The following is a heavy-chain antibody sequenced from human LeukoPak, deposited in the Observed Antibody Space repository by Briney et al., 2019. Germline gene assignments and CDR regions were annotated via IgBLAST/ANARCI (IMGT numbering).Heavy chain of an antibody. D-gene: IGHD1-14*01. Sequence: GGSLRLSCAASGFTFEDYAMHWVRQAPGKGLEWVSGINWNSASTGYADSVKGRFTISRDNVMNSLYLQMNSLRPEDTALYYCVKDKRNPYRPEGPLDYWGQGTLVTVSS. CDR2: INWNSAST. CDR1: GFTFEDYA. CDR3: VKDKRNPYRPEGPLDY. J-gene: IGHJ4*02. V-gene: IGHV3-9*01.